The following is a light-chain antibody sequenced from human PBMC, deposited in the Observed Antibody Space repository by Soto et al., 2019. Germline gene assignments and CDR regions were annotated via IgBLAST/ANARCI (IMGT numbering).Light chain of an antibody. V-gene: IGKV1-5*01. Sequence: DIQMTQSPSTLSASVGDRLTITCRASQSLNNYLAWYQQTPGKAPKLLIYDASTLERGVPSRFSGTGSGTEFTLTISSLHPDDFATYCCQQYHRYSITFGQGTRLEIK. CDR2: DAS. CDR1: QSLNNY. J-gene: IGKJ5*01. CDR3: QQYHRYSIT.